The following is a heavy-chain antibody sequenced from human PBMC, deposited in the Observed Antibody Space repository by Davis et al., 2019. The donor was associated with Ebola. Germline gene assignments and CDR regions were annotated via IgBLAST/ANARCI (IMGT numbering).Heavy chain of an antibody. CDR3: AKLELTGY. V-gene: IGHV3-74*01. CDR2: ISPDGSAT. D-gene: IGHD1-7*01. J-gene: IGHJ4*02. CDR1: GFSFSNYW. Sequence: PGGSLRLSCAASGFSFSNYWIHWVRQAPGKGPVWVSRISPDGSATGYADSVKGRFTISRDNAKNTLYLQMNSLRAEGTAVYYCAKLELTGYWGQGTLVTVSS.